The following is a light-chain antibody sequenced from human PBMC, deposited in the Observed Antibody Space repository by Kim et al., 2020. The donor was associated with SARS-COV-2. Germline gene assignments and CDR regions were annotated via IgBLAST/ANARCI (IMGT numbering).Light chain of an antibody. CDR3: QQYGSFPWT. CDR2: GAS. J-gene: IGKJ1*01. Sequence: EIVLTQSPGTLSLSPGERATLSCRASQSVSSSYLAWYQQKPGQAPRHLIYGASSRATGIPDRFSGSGSGTDFTLTISRLEPEDFAVYYCQQYGSFPWTFGQGTKVDIK. V-gene: IGKV3-20*01. CDR1: QSVSSSY.